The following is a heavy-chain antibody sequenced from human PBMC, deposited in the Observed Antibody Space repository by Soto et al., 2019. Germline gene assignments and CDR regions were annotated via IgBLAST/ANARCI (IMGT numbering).Heavy chain of an antibody. D-gene: IGHD6-19*01. CDR1: GFTFSGSA. CDR2: IRSKANSYAT. CDR3: RSTVAGTVEDY. Sequence: LRLSCAASGFTFSGSAMHWVRQASGKGLEWVGRIRSKANSYATAYAASVKGRFTISRDDSKNTAYLQMNSLKTEDTAVYYCRSTVAGTVEDYWGQGTLVTVSS. J-gene: IGHJ4*02. V-gene: IGHV3-73*01.